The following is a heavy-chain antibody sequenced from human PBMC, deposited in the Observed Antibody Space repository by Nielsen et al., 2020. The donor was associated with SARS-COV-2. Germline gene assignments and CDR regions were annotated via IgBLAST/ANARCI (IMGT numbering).Heavy chain of an antibody. D-gene: IGHD2/OR15-2a*01. J-gene: IGHJ6*02. CDR3: ATARDFYAALDV. V-gene: IGHV1-45*01. CDR1: ENTFTDRY. Sequence: SVKVSCKASENTFTDRYVHWVRQAPGQGLEWVAWVTPFNGNTKCAQQLQDRVTVTKDRSLRTVYMELSSLKIEDTGTYYCATARDFYAALDVWGQGTAVTVSS. CDR2: VTPFNGNT.